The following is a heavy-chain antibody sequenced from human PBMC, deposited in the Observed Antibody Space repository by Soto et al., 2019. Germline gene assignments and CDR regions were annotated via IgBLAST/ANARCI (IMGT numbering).Heavy chain of an antibody. CDR2: IIPIFRTA. Sequence: QVQMEQSGAEVKKPGSSVTVSCKASGVTFSSHAISWVRQAPGQGLEWMGGIIPIFRTANYAQKFHGRVTITADESTSTAYMDLNSLTSEDTPVYSCATEPLNGGYYTRYFDLWRRGTLITVSS. CDR1: GVTFSSHA. D-gene: IGHD1-26*01. J-gene: IGHJ2*01. V-gene: IGHV1-69*01. CDR3: ATEPLNGGYYTRYFDL.